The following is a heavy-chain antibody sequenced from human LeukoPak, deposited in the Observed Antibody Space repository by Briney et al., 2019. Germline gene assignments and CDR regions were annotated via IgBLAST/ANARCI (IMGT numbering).Heavy chain of an antibody. CDR3: AKEFGDYSPGYYFDY. D-gene: IGHD4-17*01. J-gene: IGHJ4*02. CDR2: INPDSGGT. Sequence: ASVKVSCKASGYTFTGYYMHWVRQAPGQGLEWMGWINPDSGGTNYAQKFQGRVTMTRDTSISTAYMELRRLRSDDTAVYYCAKEFGDYSPGYYFDYWGQGTLVTVSS. V-gene: IGHV1-2*02. CDR1: GYTFTGYY.